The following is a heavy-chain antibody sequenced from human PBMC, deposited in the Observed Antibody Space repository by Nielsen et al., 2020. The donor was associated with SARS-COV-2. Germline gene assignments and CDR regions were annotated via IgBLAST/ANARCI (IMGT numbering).Heavy chain of an antibody. J-gene: IGHJ4*02. D-gene: IGHD6-13*01. Sequence: GESLKISCAASGFTFRNYAMSWVRQAPGKGLEWVSSINSVGDVTYYTGSVKGRFTVSRDNSKSMVYLQMHSLRVEDSALYYCAKVAPTYIAAAAANYWGQGIVVTVSS. CDR1: GFTFRNYA. CDR2: INSVGDVT. CDR3: AKVAPTYIAAAAANY. V-gene: IGHV3-23*01.